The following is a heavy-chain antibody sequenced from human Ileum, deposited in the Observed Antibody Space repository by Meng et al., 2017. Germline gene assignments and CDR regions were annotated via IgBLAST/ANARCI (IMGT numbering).Heavy chain of an antibody. Sequence: QVQLQQLGPGLLKPLGTLSLTCAVYGGSFSGYYWSWIRQPPGKGLEWIGEINHSGSTNYNPSLKSRVTISVDTSKNQFSLKLSSVTAADTAVYYCARGGHDSSGYYSFDYWGQGTLVTVSS. CDR1: GGSFSGYY. V-gene: IGHV4-34*01. CDR2: INHSGST. J-gene: IGHJ4*02. CDR3: ARGGHDSSGYYSFDY. D-gene: IGHD3-22*01.